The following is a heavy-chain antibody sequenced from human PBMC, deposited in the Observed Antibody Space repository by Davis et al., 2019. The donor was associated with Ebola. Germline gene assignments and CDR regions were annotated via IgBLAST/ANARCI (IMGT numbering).Heavy chain of an antibody. CDR3: ARRPSPFDYYFDP. J-gene: IGHJ4*02. V-gene: IGHV5-51*01. CDR2: IFPGDSDT. Sequence: GESLKISCKGSGYTFANYWIGWVRQMPGKGLEWMGIIFPGDSDTRYRPSFQGQVTFSADNSISTAYLQWSSLKASDTAMYYCARRPSPFDYYFDPWGQGTLVTVSS. D-gene: IGHD2-2*01. CDR1: GYTFANYW.